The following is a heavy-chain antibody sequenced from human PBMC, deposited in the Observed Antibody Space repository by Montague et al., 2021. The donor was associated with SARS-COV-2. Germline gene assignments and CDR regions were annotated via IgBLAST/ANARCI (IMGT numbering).Heavy chain of an antibody. Sequence: SETLSLTCTVSGGSISSYYWSWIRQPPGKGLEWIGEIYSSGSTNYNPSLKSRVTISMDMSKSQFSLKLTSVTAADTAVYYCARHTRGWQPFDFWGQGTLVTVSS. CDR3: ARHTRGWQPFDF. D-gene: IGHD6-19*01. V-gene: IGHV4-59*01. CDR1: GGSISSYY. J-gene: IGHJ4*02. CDR2: IYSSGST.